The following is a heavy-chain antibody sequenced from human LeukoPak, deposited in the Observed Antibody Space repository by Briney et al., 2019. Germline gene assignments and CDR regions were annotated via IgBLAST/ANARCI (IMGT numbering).Heavy chain of an antibody. D-gene: IGHD3-10*01. Sequence: GGSLRLSCAASGFTFSSYSMNWVRQAPGKGLEWVSSISSSSSYIYYADSVKGRFTISRDNAKNSLYLQMNSLRAEDTAVYYFARDSTMVRGVFDYWGQGTLVTVSS. V-gene: IGHV3-21*01. CDR1: GFTFSSYS. CDR3: ARDSTMVRGVFDY. CDR2: ISSSSSYI. J-gene: IGHJ4*02.